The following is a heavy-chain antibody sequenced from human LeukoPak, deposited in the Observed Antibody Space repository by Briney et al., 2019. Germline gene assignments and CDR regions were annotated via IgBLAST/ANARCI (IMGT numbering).Heavy chain of an antibody. CDR1: DYTFASYD. CDR3: TREGQSYYYGSGSYAFDY. V-gene: IGHV1-18*01. J-gene: IGHJ4*02. CDR2: ISASNAKT. Sequence: ASVKVSCKASDYTFASYDISWVRQPPGQGLEWMGWISASNAKTNYAQKFQGRVTMTTDTSTSTAYMELRSLRSDDTAVYYCTREGQSYYYGSGSYAFDYWGQGTLVTVSS. D-gene: IGHD3-10*01.